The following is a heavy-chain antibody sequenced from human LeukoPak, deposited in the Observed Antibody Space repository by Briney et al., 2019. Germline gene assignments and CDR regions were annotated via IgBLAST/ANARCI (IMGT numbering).Heavy chain of an antibody. J-gene: IGHJ4*02. CDR1: GFTFTRSA. D-gene: IGHD6-19*01. CDR3: AKDLWTDSSGWNYFDY. Sequence: GGSLRLSCAASGFTFTRSAMGWVRQAPGKGLEWVSCITNSGGGTYYADSVKGRFTISRDNSKSTLYLQMNSLRAEDTAVYYCAKDLWTDSSGWNYFDYWGRGALVTVSS. CDR2: ITNSGGGT. V-gene: IGHV3-23*01.